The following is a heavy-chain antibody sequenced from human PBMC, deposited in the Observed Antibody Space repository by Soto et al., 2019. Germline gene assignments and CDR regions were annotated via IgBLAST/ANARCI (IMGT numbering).Heavy chain of an antibody. Sequence: GGSLRLSCAASGFTFSSYAMSWVRQAPGKGLEWVSAISGSGGSTYYADSVKGRFTISRDNSKNTLYLQMNSLRAEDTAVYYCAKVPIVVVVAATEVFFDYWGQGTLVTVSS. CDR1: GFTFSSYA. J-gene: IGHJ4*02. D-gene: IGHD2-15*01. V-gene: IGHV3-23*01. CDR2: ISGSGGST. CDR3: AKVPIVVVVAATEVFFDY.